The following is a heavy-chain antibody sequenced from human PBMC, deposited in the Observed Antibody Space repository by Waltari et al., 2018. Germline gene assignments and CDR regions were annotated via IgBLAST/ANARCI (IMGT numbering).Heavy chain of an antibody. CDR2: INPNSGGT. Sequence: QVQLVQSGAEVKKPGASVKVSCKASGSTFTCYYMHWVRQAPGQGLEWMGRINPNSGGTNYAQKFQGRVTMTRDTSISTAYMELSRLRSDDTAVYYCARGLYSSGWYLEMCYFDYWGQGTLVTVSS. V-gene: IGHV1-2*06. D-gene: IGHD6-19*01. J-gene: IGHJ4*02. CDR1: GSTFTCYY. CDR3: ARGLYSSGWYLEMCYFDY.